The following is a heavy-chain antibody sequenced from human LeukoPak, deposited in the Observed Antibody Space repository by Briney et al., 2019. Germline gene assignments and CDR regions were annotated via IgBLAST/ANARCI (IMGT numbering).Heavy chain of an antibody. V-gene: IGHV4-39*07. D-gene: IGHD6-13*01. CDR2: IYYSGST. Sequence: SETLSLTCTVSGGSISSSSYYWGWIRQPPGKGLEWIGSIYYSGSTYYNPSLKSRVTISVDTSKNQFSLKLSSVTAADTAVYYCARVSSAAHTYYFDYWGQGTLVTVSS. J-gene: IGHJ4*02. CDR1: GGSISSSSYY. CDR3: ARVSSAAHTYYFDY.